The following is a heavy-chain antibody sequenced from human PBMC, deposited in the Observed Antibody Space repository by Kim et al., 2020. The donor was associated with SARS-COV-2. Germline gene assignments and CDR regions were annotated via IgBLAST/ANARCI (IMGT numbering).Heavy chain of an antibody. J-gene: IGHJ3*02. V-gene: IGHV3-48*02. CDR2: M. CDR3: VRDRMGGAFDI. D-gene: IGHD3-16*01. Sequence: MFYSDTVRDRFTISRDNAKNSLYLQMNSLGDEDSAVYFCVRDRMGGAFDIWGQGTMVTVSS.